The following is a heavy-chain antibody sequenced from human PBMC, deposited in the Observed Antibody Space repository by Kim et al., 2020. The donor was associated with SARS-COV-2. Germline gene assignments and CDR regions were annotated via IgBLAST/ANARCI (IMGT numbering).Heavy chain of an antibody. CDR2: INADRSVI. J-gene: IGHJ4*02. CDR1: GFTFSSHW. V-gene: IGHV3-74*01. Sequence: GGSLRLSCAASGFTFSSHWMHWVRQAPGKGPVWVSRINADRSVIEYAASVKGRFTISRDNAKSTLDLQMDSLRPEDTAVYYCARGSGSYGFDSWGQGIMVDVSS. D-gene: IGHD1-26*01. CDR3: ARGSGSYGFDS.